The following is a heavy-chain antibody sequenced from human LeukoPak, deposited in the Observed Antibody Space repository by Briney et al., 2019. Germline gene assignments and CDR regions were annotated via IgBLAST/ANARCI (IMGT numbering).Heavy chain of an antibody. J-gene: IGHJ4*02. CDR1: GGSISSSSYY. V-gene: IGHV4-39*07. CDR2: IYYSGST. Sequence: KPSETLSLTCTVSGGSISSSSYYWGWIRQPPWKGLEWLGSIYYSGSTYYNPSLKSRVTMSVDTSKNQFSLKLSSVTAADTAVYYCARDPNGDHSFDYWGQGTLVTVSS. D-gene: IGHD4-17*01. CDR3: ARDPNGDHSFDY.